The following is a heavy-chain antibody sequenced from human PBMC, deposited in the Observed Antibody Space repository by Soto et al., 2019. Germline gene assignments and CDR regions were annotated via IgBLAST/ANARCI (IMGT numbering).Heavy chain of an antibody. J-gene: IGHJ4*02. V-gene: IGHV3-30*01. CDR3: AREPFDPTEYYFDY. D-gene: IGHD4-4*01. Sequence: QVQLVESGGGVVQPGSSLRLSCATSGFPFSSFTLHWVRQAPGKGLEWVAVISYDANKMYYADSVKGRFTISRDRSKSELYLQMNSLRVEDTAVYYCAREPFDPTEYYFDYWGQGALVSVSS. CDR2: ISYDANKM. CDR1: GFPFSSFT.